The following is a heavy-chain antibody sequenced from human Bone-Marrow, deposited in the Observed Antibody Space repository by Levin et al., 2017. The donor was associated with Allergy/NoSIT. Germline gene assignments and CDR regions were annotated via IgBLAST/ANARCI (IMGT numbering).Heavy chain of an antibody. Sequence: QSGGSLRLSCAASGFKLSDYYIDWVRQAPGKGLEWVGRSRNKAHSYTTEYAASVRGRFSFSRDESKNSLYLQMNSLQSEDTAVYYCTCLSFNDLCGSEGFWGQGTLVTVSS. J-gene: IGHJ4*02. CDR1: GFKLSDYY. CDR3: TCLSFNDLCGSEGF. D-gene: IGHD1-1*01. V-gene: IGHV3-72*01. CDR2: SRNKAHSYTT.